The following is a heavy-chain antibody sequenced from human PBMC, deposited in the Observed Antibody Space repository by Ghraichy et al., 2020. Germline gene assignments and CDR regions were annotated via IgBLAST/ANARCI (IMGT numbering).Heavy chain of an antibody. D-gene: IGHD6-19*01. Sequence: GESLNISCAASGFSFSNYAMSWVRQAPGKGLEWVSSISGSGGSTYYTDSVKGRFIVSRDNSKNTLYLQMNSLRAEDTAVYYCAKATEVVAGGPDYFQHWGQGTLVTVSS. CDR1: GFSFSNYA. J-gene: IGHJ1*01. CDR3: AKATEVVAGGPDYFQH. CDR2: ISGSGGST. V-gene: IGHV3-23*01.